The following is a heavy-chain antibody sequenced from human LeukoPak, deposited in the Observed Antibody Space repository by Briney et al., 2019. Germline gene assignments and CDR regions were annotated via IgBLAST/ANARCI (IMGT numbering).Heavy chain of an antibody. J-gene: IGHJ6*03. CDR3: ARDSAGAAAVVYYYYMDV. CDR1: GFTFSNYW. V-gene: IGHV3-7*01. Sequence: GGSLRLSCAASGFTFSNYWMSWVRQAPGKGLEWVANIKQDGSEKYYVDSVKGRFTNSRENAKNSLYLQMNSLRAEDTAVYYCARDSAGAAAVVYYYYMDVWGKGTTVTVSS. D-gene: IGHD6-13*01. CDR2: IKQDGSEK.